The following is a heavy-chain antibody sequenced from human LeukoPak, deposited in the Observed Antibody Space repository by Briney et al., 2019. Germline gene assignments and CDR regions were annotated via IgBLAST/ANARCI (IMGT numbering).Heavy chain of an antibody. D-gene: IGHD2-2*01. CDR2: INPNSGGT. V-gene: IGHV1-2*02. CDR3: ARDLSNYYYYGMDV. CDR1: GYTFTGYH. Sequence: ASVKVSCKASGYTFTGYHMHWVRQAPGQGLEWMGWINPNSGGTNYAQKFQGRVTMTRDTSISTAYMELSRLRSDDTAVYYCARDLSNYYYYGMDVWGQGTTVTVSS. J-gene: IGHJ6*02.